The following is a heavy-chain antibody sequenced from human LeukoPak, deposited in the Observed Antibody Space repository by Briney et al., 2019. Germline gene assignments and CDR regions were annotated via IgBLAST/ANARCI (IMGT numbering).Heavy chain of an antibody. CDR3: ANGGYCSSSSCYPKWFDP. J-gene: IGHJ5*02. CDR2: VYHSGST. Sequence: PSETLSLTSSVSGGSISSYYWSWIRQPPGKGLEWIGSVYHSGSTNYNPSLKSRVTMSVDTSKNQFSLKLRSVTAADTAVYYCANGGYCSSSSCYPKWFDPWGQGTLVTVSS. CDR1: GGSISSYY. V-gene: IGHV4-59*01. D-gene: IGHD2-2*01.